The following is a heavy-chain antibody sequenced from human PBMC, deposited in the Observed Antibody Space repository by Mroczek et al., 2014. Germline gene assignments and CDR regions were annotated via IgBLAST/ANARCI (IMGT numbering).Heavy chain of an antibody. Sequence: ESGGGVVQPGRSLRLSCAASGFTFSSYGMHWVRQAPGKGLEWVAVIWYDGSNKYYADSVKGRFTISRDNSKNTLYLQMNSLRAEDTAVYYCARDPAAGTDAFDYWGQGTLVTVSS. CDR1: GFTFSSYG. CDR2: IWYDGSNK. V-gene: IGHV3-33*01. CDR3: ARDPAAGTDAFDY. J-gene: IGHJ4*02. D-gene: IGHD6-19*01.